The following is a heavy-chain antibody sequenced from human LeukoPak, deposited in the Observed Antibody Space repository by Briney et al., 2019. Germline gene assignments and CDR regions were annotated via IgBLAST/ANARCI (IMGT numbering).Heavy chain of an antibody. D-gene: IGHD2-2*01. J-gene: IGHJ4*02. CDR1: GGTFSSYV. Sequence: ASVKVSCKASGGTFSSYVISWVRQAPGQGLEWMGRVIPIFGIANYAQKFQGRVTITADKSTSTAYMELSRLRSEDTAVYYSAAEGGCSSTSCYGVGGYWGQGTMVTVSS. CDR3: AAEGGCSSTSCYGVGGY. CDR2: VIPIFGIA. V-gene: IGHV1-69*04.